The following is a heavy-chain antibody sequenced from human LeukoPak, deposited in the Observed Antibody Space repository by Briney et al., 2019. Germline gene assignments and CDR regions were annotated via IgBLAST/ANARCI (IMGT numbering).Heavy chain of an antibody. D-gene: IGHD2-21*02. CDR3: ARDLSRVTHIFDY. J-gene: IGHJ4*02. Sequence: GGSLRLSCAASGFTFSSYGMHWVRQAPGKGLEWVAVIWYDGSNKYYADSVKGRFTISRDNSKNTLYLQMNSLRAEDTAVYYCARDLSRVTHIFDYWGQGTLVTVSS. V-gene: IGHV3-33*01. CDR2: IWYDGSNK. CDR1: GFTFSSYG.